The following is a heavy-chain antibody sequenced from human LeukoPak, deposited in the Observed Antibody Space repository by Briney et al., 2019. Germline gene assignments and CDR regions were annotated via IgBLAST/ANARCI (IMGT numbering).Heavy chain of an antibody. CDR2: TYYRSKWYN. D-gene: IGHD6-13*01. Sequence: SQTLSLTCAISGDSVSSNDAVWNWIRQSPSRGLEWLGRTYYRSKWYNDYAVSVNSRITINPDISKNQLSLQLNSVTPEDTAVYYCVRLIGNSWLDYWGQGTLVTVSS. CDR1: GDSVSSNDAV. CDR3: VRLIGNSWLDY. V-gene: IGHV6-1*01. J-gene: IGHJ4*02.